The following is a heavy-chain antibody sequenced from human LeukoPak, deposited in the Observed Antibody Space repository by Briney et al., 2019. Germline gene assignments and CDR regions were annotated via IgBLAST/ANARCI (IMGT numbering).Heavy chain of an antibody. CDR1: GGSISSYY. D-gene: IGHD5-12*01. Sequence: ASETLSLTCTVSGGSISSYYWSWIRQPPGKGLEWIGYIYYSGSTNYNPSLKSRVTISVDTSKNQFSLKLSSVTAADTAVYYCARLPLGYRYGGYAGGFDPWGQGTLVTVSS. CDR3: ARLPLGYRYGGYAGGFDP. J-gene: IGHJ5*02. V-gene: IGHV4-59*01. CDR2: IYYSGST.